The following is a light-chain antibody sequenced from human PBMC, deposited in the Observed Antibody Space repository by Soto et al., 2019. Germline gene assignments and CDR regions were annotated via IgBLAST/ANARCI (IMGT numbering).Light chain of an antibody. J-gene: IGKJ4*01. Sequence: EILLTQSPGTLSLSPGERATLSCRASQSVSSSYLAWYQQKPGQAPRLLIYGASTRATGTPARFSGSGSGTEFTLTISSLQSEDFAVYYCQQYIRWPLTFGGGTKVDI. CDR1: QSVSSSY. CDR2: GAS. V-gene: IGKV3-15*01. CDR3: QQYIRWPLT.